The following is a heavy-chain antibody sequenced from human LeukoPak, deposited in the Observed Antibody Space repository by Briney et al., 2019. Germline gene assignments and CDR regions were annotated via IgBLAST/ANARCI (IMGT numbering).Heavy chain of an antibody. CDR2: ILYDESNK. CDR3: ARTGFRWIYPCFDY. D-gene: IGHD5-12*01. V-gene: IGHV3-30*04. J-gene: IGHJ4*02. Sequence: PGRSLRLSYAASGFSFSSYAMHWVRQAPGKGLEWVAVILYDESNKYYADSVKGRFTISRDNSKNTLYLQMNGLRAEDTAVYYCARTGFRWIYPCFDYWGQGTLVTVSS. CDR1: GFSFSSYA.